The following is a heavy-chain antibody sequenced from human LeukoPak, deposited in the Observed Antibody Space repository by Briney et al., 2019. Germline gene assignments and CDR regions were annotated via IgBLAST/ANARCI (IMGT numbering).Heavy chain of an antibody. CDR1: GFTFSSYW. Sequence: PGGSLRLSCAASGFTFSSYWMSWVRQAPGKGLEWVANIKQDGSEKYYVDSVKGRFTISRDNAKNSLYLQMNSLRAEDTAVYYCAREGEQQLVRELYCFDYWGQGTLVTVSS. V-gene: IGHV3-7*01. CDR2: IKQDGSEK. D-gene: IGHD6-13*01. J-gene: IGHJ4*02. CDR3: AREGEQQLVRELYCFDY.